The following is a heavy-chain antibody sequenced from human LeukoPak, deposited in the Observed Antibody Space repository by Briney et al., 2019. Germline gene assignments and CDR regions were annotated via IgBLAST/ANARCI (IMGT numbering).Heavy chain of an antibody. CDR3: AKDADGYHRAYFDY. D-gene: IGHD5-24*01. CDR1: GFTFSSYG. J-gene: IGHJ4*02. V-gene: IGHV3-33*06. CDR2: IWYDGSNK. Sequence: PGRSLRLSCAASGFTFSSYGMHWVRQAPGKGLEWVAVIWYDGSNKYYADSVKGRFTISRDDSKNTLYLQMNSLGAEDTAVYYCAKDADGYHRAYFDYWGQGTLVTVSS.